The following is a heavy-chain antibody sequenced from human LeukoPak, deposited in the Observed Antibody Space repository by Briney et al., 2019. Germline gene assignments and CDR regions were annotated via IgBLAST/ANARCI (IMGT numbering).Heavy chain of an antibody. Sequence: GGSLRLSCAASGFTVSSNYMSWVRQAPGKGLEWVSVIYSGGSTYYADSVKGRFTISRDNSKNTLYLQMNSLRAEDTAVYYCARVGLTANNWNVLLYYYGMDVWGQGTTVTVSS. CDR3: ARVGLTANNWNVLLYYYGMDV. CDR1: GFTVSSNY. D-gene: IGHD1-20*01. J-gene: IGHJ6*02. V-gene: IGHV3-66*01. CDR2: IYSGGST.